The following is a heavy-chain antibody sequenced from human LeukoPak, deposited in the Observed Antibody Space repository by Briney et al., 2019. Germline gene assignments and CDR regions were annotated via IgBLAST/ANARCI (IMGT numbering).Heavy chain of an antibody. Sequence: SVKVSCKASGGTFSSYAISWVRQAPGQGLEWMGGIIPIFGTANYAQKFQGRVTITADESTSTAYMELSSLRSEDTAVYYCASLPGPHIVVVPAALPDWGQGTLVTVSS. CDR2: IIPIFGTA. V-gene: IGHV1-69*13. D-gene: IGHD2-2*01. CDR1: GGTFSSYA. CDR3: ASLPGPHIVVVPAALPD. J-gene: IGHJ4*02.